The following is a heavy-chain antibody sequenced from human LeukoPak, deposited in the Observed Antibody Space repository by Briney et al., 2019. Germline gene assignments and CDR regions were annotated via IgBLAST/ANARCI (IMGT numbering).Heavy chain of an antibody. CDR1: GGSLSRSNW. D-gene: IGHD1-26*01. J-gene: IGHJ3*02. V-gene: IGHV4-4*02. CDR2: IYQSGST. CDR3: ARDRELTVWALAGRPDAFDI. Sequence: PSETLSLTCAVSGGSLSRSNWWSWVRQPPGKGLEWIGEIYQSGSTNYNPSLKSRVTILVDTSKNQFSLKLSSVTAADTAVYYCARDRELTVWALAGRPDAFDIWGQGTMVTVSS.